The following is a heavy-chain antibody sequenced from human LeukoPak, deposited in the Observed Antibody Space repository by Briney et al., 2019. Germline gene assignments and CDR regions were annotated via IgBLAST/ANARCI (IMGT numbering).Heavy chain of an antibody. D-gene: IGHD6-13*01. CDR2: IYYSGST. Sequence: SETLSLTCTVSGGSVSSGSYYWSWMRQPPGKGLEWIGYIYYSGSTNSNPSLKSRVTISVDTSKNQFSLKLSSVTAADTAVYYCAREHNSSLMSDAFDIWGRGTMVTVSS. V-gene: IGHV4-61*01. CDR1: GGSVSSGSYY. CDR3: AREHNSSLMSDAFDI. J-gene: IGHJ3*02.